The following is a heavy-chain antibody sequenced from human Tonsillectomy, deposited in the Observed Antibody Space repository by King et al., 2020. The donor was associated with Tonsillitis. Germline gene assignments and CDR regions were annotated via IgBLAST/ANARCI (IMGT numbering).Heavy chain of an antibody. CDR2: ISGSGGST. Sequence: VQLVESGGGLVQPGGSLRLSCAASGFTFSSYAMSWVRQAPGKGLEWVSAISGSGGSTYYADSVKGRFTISRDTSKNTLYLQMNSLRAEDTAVYYCARFGVWGSYRYTLDFDYWGQGTLVTVSS. CDR1: GFTFSSYA. J-gene: IGHJ4*02. V-gene: IGHV3-23*04. D-gene: IGHD3-16*02. CDR3: ARFGVWGSYRYTLDFDY.